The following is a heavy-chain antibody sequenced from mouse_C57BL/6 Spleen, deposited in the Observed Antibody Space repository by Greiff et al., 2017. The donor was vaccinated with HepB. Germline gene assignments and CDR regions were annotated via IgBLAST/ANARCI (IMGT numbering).Heavy chain of an antibody. CDR1: GFTFTDYY. V-gene: IGHV7-3*01. D-gene: IGHD2-4*01. CDR2: IRNKANGYTT. CDR3: ARYDYDDWYFDV. J-gene: IGHJ1*03. Sequence: EVQRVESGGGLVQPGGSLSLSCAASGFTFTDYYMSWVRQPPGKALEWLGFIRNKANGYTTEYSASVKGRFTISRDNSQSILYLQMNALRAEDSATEYCARYDYDDWYFDVWGTGTTGTVSS.